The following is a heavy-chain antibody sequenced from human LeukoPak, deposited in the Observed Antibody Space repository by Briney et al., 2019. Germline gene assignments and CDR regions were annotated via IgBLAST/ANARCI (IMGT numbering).Heavy chain of an antibody. J-gene: IGHJ4*02. CDR2: IYYSGST. V-gene: IGHV4-39*07. CDR1: GGSISSSSYY. D-gene: IGHD5-18*01. CDR3: ASGYSYGYPTRSVDY. Sequence: SETLSLTCTVSGGSISSSSYYWGWGWIRQPPGKGLEWIASIYYSGSTYYNPSLKSRVTISVDTSKNQFSLKLSSVTAADTAVYYCASGYSYGYPTRSVDYWGQGTLVTVSS.